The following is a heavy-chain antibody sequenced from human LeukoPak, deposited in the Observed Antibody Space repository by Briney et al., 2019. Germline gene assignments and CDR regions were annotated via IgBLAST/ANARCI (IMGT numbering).Heavy chain of an antibody. CDR3: ARDGDRMAYCGGDCYSPTTSYYGMDV. CDR1: GGSFSTYH. D-gene: IGHD2-21*02. Sequence: VSCYASGGSFSTYHMLWLRRAPGEGVEGRGGSNHNSSGGKNSKKFQGRVTMTRDTSISTAYMELSRLRSDDTAVYYCARDGDRMAYCGGDCYSPTTSYYGMDVWGQGTTVTVSS. J-gene: IGHJ6*02. CDR2: SNHNSSGG. V-gene: IGHV1-2*02.